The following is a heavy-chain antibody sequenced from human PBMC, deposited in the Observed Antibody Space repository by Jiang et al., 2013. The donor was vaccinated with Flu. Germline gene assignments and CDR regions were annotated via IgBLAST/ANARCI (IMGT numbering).Heavy chain of an antibody. J-gene: IGHJ6*02. V-gene: IGHV4-59*01. CDR3: ARDRHYYDSSGYFPGYYYGMDV. D-gene: IGHD3-22*01. CDR1: GGSISSYY. CDR2: IYYSGST. Sequence: GLVKPSETLSLTCTVSGGSISSYYWSWIRQPPGKGLEWIGYIYYSGSTNYNPSLKSRVTISVDTSKNQFSLKLSSVTAADTAVYYCARDRHYYDSSGYFPGYYYGMDVWGQG.